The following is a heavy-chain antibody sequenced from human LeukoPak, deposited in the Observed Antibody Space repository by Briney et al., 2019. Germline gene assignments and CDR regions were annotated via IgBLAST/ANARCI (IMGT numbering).Heavy chain of an antibody. V-gene: IGHV3-21*01. D-gene: IGHD3-3*01. J-gene: IGHJ4*02. CDR3: ARDHFDFWSGYLAY. CDR1: GFPFSSFD. Sequence: GGSLRLSCAASGFPFSSFDMMWVRQAPGKGLEWISSISSSSSYIYYTDSVKGRFTIARDDARNSLYLQMNSLRVEDTAVYYCARDHFDFWSGYLAYWGQGTLVTVSS. CDR2: ISSSSSYI.